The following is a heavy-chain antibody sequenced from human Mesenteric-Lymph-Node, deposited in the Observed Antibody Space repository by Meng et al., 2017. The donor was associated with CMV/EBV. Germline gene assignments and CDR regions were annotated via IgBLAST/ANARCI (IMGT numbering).Heavy chain of an antibody. Sequence: SETLSLTCTVSGGSISSSSYYWGWIRQPPGKGLEWIGSIYYSGSTNYNPSLKSRVTISVDTSKNQFSLKLSSVTAADTAVYYCARANFGVVRNYYYYYGMDVWGQGTTVTVSS. CDR3: ARANFGVVRNYYYYYGMDV. CDR1: GGSISSSSYY. D-gene: IGHD3-3*01. V-gene: IGHV4-39*07. CDR2: IYYSGST. J-gene: IGHJ6*02.